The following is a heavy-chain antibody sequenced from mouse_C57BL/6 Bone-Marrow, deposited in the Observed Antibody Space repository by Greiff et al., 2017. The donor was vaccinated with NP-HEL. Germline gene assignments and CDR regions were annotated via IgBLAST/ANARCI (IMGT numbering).Heavy chain of an antibody. J-gene: IGHJ2*01. CDR3: ARHHYGSRDY. CDR2: ISSGGSYT. D-gene: IGHD1-1*01. CDR1: GFTFSSYG. Sequence: EVKLVESGGDLVKPGGSLKLSCAASGFTFSSYGMSWVRQTPDKRLEWVATISSGGSYTYYPDSGKGRCTISRDNAKNTLYLQMSSLKSEDTAMYYCARHHYGSRDYWGQGTTLTVSS. V-gene: IGHV5-6*02.